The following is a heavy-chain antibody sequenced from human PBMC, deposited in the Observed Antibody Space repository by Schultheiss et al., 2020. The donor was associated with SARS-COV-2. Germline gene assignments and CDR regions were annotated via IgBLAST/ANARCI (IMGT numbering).Heavy chain of an antibody. D-gene: IGHD3-10*01. J-gene: IGHJ4*02. CDR3: ARGGPGEGSTGAIGDY. CDR1: GGSISSSNW. Sequence: SETLSLTCAVSGGSISSSNWWSWVRQPPGKGLEWIGEVHHSGSTNYNPSLESRVTISRDKPKNQFSLNLSSVTAADTAVYYCARGGPGEGSTGAIGDYWGQGTLVTVSS. CDR2: VHHSGST. V-gene: IGHV4-4*02.